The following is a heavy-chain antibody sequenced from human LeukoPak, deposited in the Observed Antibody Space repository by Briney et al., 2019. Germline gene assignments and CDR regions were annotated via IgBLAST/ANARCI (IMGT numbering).Heavy chain of an antibody. J-gene: IGHJ6*03. D-gene: IGHD5-18*01. CDR2: INPNSGGT. V-gene: IGHV1-2*02. CDR1: GYTFTGYY. CDR3: ARRGYSYGPENYYYYYMDV. Sequence: ASVKVSCKASGYTFTGYYMHWVRQAPGQGLEWMGWINPNSGGTNYAQKFQGRVTMTRDTSISTAYMELGRLRSDDTAVYYCARRGYSYGPENYYYYYMDVWGKGTTVTVSS.